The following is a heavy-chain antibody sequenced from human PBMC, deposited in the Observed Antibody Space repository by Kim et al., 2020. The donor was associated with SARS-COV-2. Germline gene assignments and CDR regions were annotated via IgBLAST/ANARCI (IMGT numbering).Heavy chain of an antibody. J-gene: IGHJ3*02. CDR3: ARATYYYDSRGAHDAFDI. V-gene: IGHV3-11*04. D-gene: IGHD3-22*01. Sequence: KGRFTISRDNAKNSLYLQMNSLRAEDTAVYYCARATYYYDSRGAHDAFDIWGQGTMVTVSS.